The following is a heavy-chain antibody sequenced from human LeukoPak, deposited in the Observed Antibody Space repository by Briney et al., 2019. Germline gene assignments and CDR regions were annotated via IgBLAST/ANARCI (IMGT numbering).Heavy chain of an antibody. CDR2: ISYDGSNK. CDR1: GFTFSSYG. J-gene: IGHJ3*02. D-gene: IGHD5-12*01. V-gene: IGHV3-30*03. Sequence: GGSLRLSCAASGFTFSSYGMHWVRQAPGKGLEWVAVISYDGSNKYYADSVKGRFTISRDNSKNTLYLQMNSLRAEDTAVYYCARDQRGYSGYDAASYAFDIWGQGTMVTVSS. CDR3: ARDQRGYSGYDAASYAFDI.